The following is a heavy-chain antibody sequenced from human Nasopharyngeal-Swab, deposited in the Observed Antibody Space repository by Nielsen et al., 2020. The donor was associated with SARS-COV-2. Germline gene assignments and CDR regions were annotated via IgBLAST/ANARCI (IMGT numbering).Heavy chain of an antibody. V-gene: IGHV3-15*01. Sequence: GESLKTSCAASGFTFSNAWMSWVRQAPGKGLEWVGRIKSKTDGGTTDYAAPVKGRFTISRDDSKNTLYLQMNSLKTEDTAVYYCTAECSSTSCYADYWGQGTLVTVSS. CDR1: GFTFSNAW. CDR2: IKSKTDGGTT. J-gene: IGHJ4*02. CDR3: TAECSSTSCYADY. D-gene: IGHD2-2*01.